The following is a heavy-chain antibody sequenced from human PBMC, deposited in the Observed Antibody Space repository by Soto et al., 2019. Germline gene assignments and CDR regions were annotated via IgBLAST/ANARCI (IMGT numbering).Heavy chain of an antibody. V-gene: IGHV1-8*01. CDR3: ARGEWELSY. D-gene: IGHD1-26*01. CDR2: MSPNSGNT. J-gene: IGHJ4*02. Sequence: QVQLVQSGAVVKKPGASVKVSCNISGYTFTSYDVNWVRQATGQGPEWMGWMSPNSGNTGYAQRFQGRVTMTRDTSISTAYMELSSLRSDDTAIYYCARGEWELSYWGQGTLFTVSS. CDR1: GYTFTSYD.